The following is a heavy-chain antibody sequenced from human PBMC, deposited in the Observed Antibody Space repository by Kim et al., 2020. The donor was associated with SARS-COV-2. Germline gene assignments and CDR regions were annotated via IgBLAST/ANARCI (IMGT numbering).Heavy chain of an antibody. CDR2: INSDGSST. V-gene: IGHV3-74*01. CDR3: ARRNFSNSAYYFDY. J-gene: IGHJ4*02. Sequence: LSLTCAASGFTFSTYWMHWVRQVPGKGLVWVARINSDGSSTSYADSVKGRFTISRDNAKHTLYLQMNSLRAEDTAVCYCARRNFSNSAYYFDYWGQG. D-gene: IGHD1-7*01. CDR1: GFTFSTYW.